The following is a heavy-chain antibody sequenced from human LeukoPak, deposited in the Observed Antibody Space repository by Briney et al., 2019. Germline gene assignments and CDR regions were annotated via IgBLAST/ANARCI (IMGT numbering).Heavy chain of an antibody. CDR1: GYTLTELS. V-gene: IGHV1-24*01. Sequence: GASVKVSCKVSGYTLTELSMHWVRQAPGKGLEWMGGFDPEDGETIYAQKFQGRVTTTEDTSTDTAYMELSSLRSEDTAVYYCATDARGGLLRTVADYYMDVWGKGTTVTVSS. CDR2: FDPEDGET. J-gene: IGHJ6*03. CDR3: ATDARGGLLRTVADYYMDV. D-gene: IGHD3-22*01.